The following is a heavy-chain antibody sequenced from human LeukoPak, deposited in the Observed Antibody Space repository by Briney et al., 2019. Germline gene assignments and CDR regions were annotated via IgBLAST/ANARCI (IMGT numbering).Heavy chain of an antibody. V-gene: IGHV4-4*07. D-gene: IGHD5-12*01. J-gene: IGHJ6*03. CDR3: ARDRSWLYYYYYMDV. Sequence: SETLSLTCTVSGGSISSYYWSWIQQPAGKGLEWIGRIYTSGSTNYNPSLKSRVTMSVDTSKNQFSLKLSSVTAADTAVYYCARDRSWLYYYYYMDVWGKGTTVTVSS. CDR2: IYTSGST. CDR1: GGSISSYY.